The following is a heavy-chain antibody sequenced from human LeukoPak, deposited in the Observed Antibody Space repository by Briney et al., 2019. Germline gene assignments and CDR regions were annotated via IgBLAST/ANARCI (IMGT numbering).Heavy chain of an antibody. CDR2: INAYNGNT. CDR3: ARISGSYYRTADY. D-gene: IGHD3-10*01. Sequence: ASVKVSCKASGYTFTSYGLSWVRQAPGQGLEWMGRINAYNGNTNYAQELQGRVTMTTDTSTSTAYMELRSLRSDDTAVYYCARISGSYYRTADYWGQGTLVTVSS. CDR1: GYTFTSYG. V-gene: IGHV1-18*01. J-gene: IGHJ4*02.